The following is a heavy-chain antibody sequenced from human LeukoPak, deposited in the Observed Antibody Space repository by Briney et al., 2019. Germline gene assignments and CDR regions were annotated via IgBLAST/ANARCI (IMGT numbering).Heavy chain of an antibody. D-gene: IGHD3-10*01. CDR2: INPNSGGT. CDR3: ARFGRSGNRGAVS. CDR1: GYTFTGYD. V-gene: IGHV1-2*02. J-gene: IGHJ4*02. Sequence: ASVKVSCKASGYTFTGYDMHWVRQAPGQGLEWMGWINPNSGGTNYAQKFQGRVTMTRDTSISTAYMELSRLRSDDTAVYYCARFGRSGNRGAVSWGQGPLVTVSS.